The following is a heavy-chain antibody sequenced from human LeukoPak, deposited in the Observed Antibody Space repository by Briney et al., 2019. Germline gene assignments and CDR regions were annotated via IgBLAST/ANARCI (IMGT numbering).Heavy chain of an antibody. D-gene: IGHD3-9*01. CDR3: ATAMRYFDWLPTY. CDR2: FDPEDGET. CDR1: GYTLTELS. J-gene: IGHJ4*02. V-gene: IGHV1-24*01. Sequence: ASVKVSCKVSGYTLTELSMHWVRQAPGKGLEWMGGFDPEDGETIYAQKFQGRVTMTEDTSTDTAYMGLSSLRSEDTAVYYCATAMRYFDWLPTYWGQGTLVTVSS.